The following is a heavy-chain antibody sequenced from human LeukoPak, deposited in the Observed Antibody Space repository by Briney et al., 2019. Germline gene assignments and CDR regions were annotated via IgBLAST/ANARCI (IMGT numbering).Heavy chain of an antibody. Sequence: SVKVSCKASGGTFSSYAISWVRQAPGQGLEWMGRIIPILGIANHAQKFQGRVTITADKSTSTAYMELSSLRSEDTAVYYCAVARMDYYYYGMDVWGQGTTVTVSS. J-gene: IGHJ6*02. CDR1: GGTFSSYA. CDR3: AVARMDYYYYGMDV. D-gene: IGHD6-6*01. CDR2: IIPILGIA. V-gene: IGHV1-69*04.